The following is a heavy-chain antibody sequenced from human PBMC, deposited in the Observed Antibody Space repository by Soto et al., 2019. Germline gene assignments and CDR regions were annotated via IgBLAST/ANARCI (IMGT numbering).Heavy chain of an antibody. CDR2: IYYSGST. CDR3: ARYCSGGSCYKLWFDP. V-gene: IGHV4-61*01. CDR1: GGSVSSGSYY. Sequence: LSLTCTVSGGSVSSGSYYWSWIRQPPGKGLEWIGYIYYSGSTNYNPSLKSRVTISVDTSKNQFSLKLSSVTAADTAVYYCARYCSGGSCYKLWFDPWGQGTLVTVSS. D-gene: IGHD2-15*01. J-gene: IGHJ5*02.